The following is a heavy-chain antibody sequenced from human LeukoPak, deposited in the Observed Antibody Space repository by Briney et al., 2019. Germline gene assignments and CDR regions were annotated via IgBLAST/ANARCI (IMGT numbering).Heavy chain of an antibody. V-gene: IGHV3-21*01. CDR3: TRGDLVGVTGRAYQH. D-gene: IGHD1-26*01. J-gene: IGHJ1*01. CDR1: GFTFTTYS. Sequence: GGSLRLSCAASGFTFTTYSMTWVRQAPGKGLECVSSISRSSTFTFYADSVKGRFTISRDNAKNSLYLQMNSLRAEDTAVYYCTRGDLVGVTGRAYQHWGQGTLATVSS. CDR2: ISRSSTFT.